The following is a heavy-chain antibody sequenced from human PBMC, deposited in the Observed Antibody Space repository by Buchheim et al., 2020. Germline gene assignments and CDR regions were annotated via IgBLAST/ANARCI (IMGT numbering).Heavy chain of an antibody. CDR2: INEDGSHT. D-gene: IGHD2-15*01. Sequence: EVQVVESGGGLVQPGGSLRLSCAASGFTFGRYWMHWVRQAPGGALVWVSRINEDGSHTTYTDSVKGRFTISRDHAKNTIYLQMNSLTAEDTAVYYCSKDMSGAEDSWGQGTL. J-gene: IGHJ4*02. CDR1: GFTFGRYW. CDR3: SKDMSGAEDS. V-gene: IGHV3-74*03.